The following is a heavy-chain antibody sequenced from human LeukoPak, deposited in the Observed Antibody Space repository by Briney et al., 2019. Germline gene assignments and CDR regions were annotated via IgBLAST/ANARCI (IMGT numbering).Heavy chain of an antibody. J-gene: IGHJ4*02. V-gene: IGHV1-69*04. CDR1: GGTFSSYA. CDR2: IIPILGIA. D-gene: IGHD2-2*01. Sequence: GASVKVSCKASGGTFSSYAISWVRQAPGQGLEWIGRIIPILGIANYAQKFQGRVTITADKSTSTAYMELSSLRSEDTAVYYCARDEGVVPAADYWGQGTLVTISS. CDR3: ARDEGVVPAADY.